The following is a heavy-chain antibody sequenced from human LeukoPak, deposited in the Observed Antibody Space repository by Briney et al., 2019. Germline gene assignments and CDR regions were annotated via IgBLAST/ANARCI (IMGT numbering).Heavy chain of an antibody. CDR2: IYYSGST. CDR3: ARDCSGGSCYGAFDI. J-gene: IGHJ3*02. V-gene: IGHV4-59*12. CDR1: GGSISSYY. D-gene: IGHD2-15*01. Sequence: SETLSLTCTVSGGSISSYYWSWIRQPPGKGLEWIGYIYYSGSTNYNPSLKSRVTISVDTSKNQFSLKLSSVTATDTAVYYCARDCSGGSCYGAFDIWGQGTMVAVSS.